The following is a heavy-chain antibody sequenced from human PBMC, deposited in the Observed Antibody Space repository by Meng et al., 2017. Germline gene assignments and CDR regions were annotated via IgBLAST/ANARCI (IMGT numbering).Heavy chain of an antibody. Sequence: SVKVSCKASGGTFSSYAISWVRQAPGQGLEWMGGIIPIFGTANYAQKFQGRVTITADTSISTAYMELSRLRSDDTAVYYCARGAFGGGSSSTGRGSRYYFDYWGQGTLVTVSS. J-gene: IGHJ4*02. CDR1: GGTFSSYA. D-gene: IGHD2-15*01. V-gene: IGHV1-69*06. CDR2: IIPIFGTA. CDR3: ARGAFGGGSSSTGRGSRYYFDY.